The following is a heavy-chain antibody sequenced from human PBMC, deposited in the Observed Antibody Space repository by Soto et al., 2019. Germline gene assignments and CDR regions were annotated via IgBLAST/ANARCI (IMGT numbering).Heavy chain of an antibody. Sequence: ASVKVSCKASGYTFTSYGISWVRQAPGQGLEWMGWISAYNGNTNYAQKLQGRVTMTTDTSTSTAYMELRSLRSDDTAVYYCARDRRQYCSSTSCQGNYYYYYMDVWGKGTTVTVPS. D-gene: IGHD2-2*01. CDR3: ARDRRQYCSSTSCQGNYYYYYMDV. CDR1: GYTFTSYG. CDR2: ISAYNGNT. V-gene: IGHV1-18*01. J-gene: IGHJ6*03.